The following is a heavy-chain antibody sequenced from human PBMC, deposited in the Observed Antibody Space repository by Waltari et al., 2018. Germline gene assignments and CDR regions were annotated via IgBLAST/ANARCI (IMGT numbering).Heavy chain of an antibody. D-gene: IGHD3-10*01. Sequence: EVQLVESGGNLVQPGGSLSLSCAASGFTFGSDWMSWVRQAPGKGLELVATIKQDGTDKYYVDSVKGRFTVSRDNAKKSLHLQMNSLRAEDTAVYYCARWSRSLWLGGQGTLVTVSS. CDR1: GFTFGSDW. J-gene: IGHJ4*02. CDR3: ARWSRSLWL. CDR2: IKQDGTDK. V-gene: IGHV3-7*01.